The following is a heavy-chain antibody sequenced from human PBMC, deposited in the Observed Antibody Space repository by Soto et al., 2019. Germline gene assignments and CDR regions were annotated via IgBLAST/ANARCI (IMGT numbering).Heavy chain of an antibody. Sequence: SETLSLTCAVYGGSFSGYYWSWIRQPPGKGLEWIGEINHSGSTNYNPSLKSRVTISVDTSKNQFSLKLSSVTAADTAVYYCARGHRYSGTETEYYFDYWGQGTLVTVSS. CDR2: INHSGST. CDR1: GGSFSGYY. CDR3: ARGHRYSGTETEYYFDY. D-gene: IGHD1-26*01. J-gene: IGHJ4*02. V-gene: IGHV4-34*01.